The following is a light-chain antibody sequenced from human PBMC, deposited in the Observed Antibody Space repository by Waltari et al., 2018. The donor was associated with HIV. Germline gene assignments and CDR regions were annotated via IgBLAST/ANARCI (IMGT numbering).Light chain of an antibody. V-gene: IGLV2-11*01. CDR2: EVS. CDR1: SSDIAYFHY. Sequence: QSALTQPRSVSGSPGQSVTISCTGPSSDIAYFHYVSWYQQYPGKPPKVIIYEVSQRPSGVPDRFTASKSGITASLTISGLQDEDEADYYCCSYAGAYTYVFGTGTKVTVL. CDR3: CSYAGAYTYV. J-gene: IGLJ1*01.